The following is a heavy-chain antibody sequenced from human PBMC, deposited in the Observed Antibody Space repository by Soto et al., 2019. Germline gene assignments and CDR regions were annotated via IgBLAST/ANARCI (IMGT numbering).Heavy chain of an antibody. CDR3: ARDAWRSGGENWFDP. J-gene: IGHJ5*02. D-gene: IGHD2-15*01. CDR2: ISYDGRNK. CDR1: GFTFSNYA. V-gene: IGHV3-30*04. Sequence: AGGSLRLSCAASGFTFSNYAMHWVRQAPGKGPERVAAISYDGRNKYYADSVKGRFTISRDNSKNTLYLQMNSLRAEDTAVYYCARDAWRSGGENWFDPWGQGTLVTVSS.